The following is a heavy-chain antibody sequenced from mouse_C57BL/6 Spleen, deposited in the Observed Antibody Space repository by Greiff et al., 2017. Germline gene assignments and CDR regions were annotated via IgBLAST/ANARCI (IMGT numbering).Heavy chain of an antibody. Sequence: EVKLQQSGPELVKPGASVKIPCKASGYTFTDYNMDWVKQSHGKSLEWIGDINPNNGGTIYNQKFKGKATLTVDKSSSTAYMELRSLTSEDTAVYYCARPYYYGSSYGFAYWGQGTLVTVSA. CDR3: ARPYYYGSSYGFAY. J-gene: IGHJ3*01. D-gene: IGHD1-1*01. V-gene: IGHV1-18*01. CDR2: INPNNGGT. CDR1: GYTFTDYN.